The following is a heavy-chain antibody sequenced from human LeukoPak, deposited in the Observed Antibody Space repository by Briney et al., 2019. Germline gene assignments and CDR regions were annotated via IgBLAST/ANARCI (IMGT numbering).Heavy chain of an antibody. CDR3: ARHVRFLEWLSSYYFDY. CDR2: IYYSGST. CDR1: GGSISSSSYY. D-gene: IGHD3-3*01. J-gene: IGHJ4*02. Sequence: SETLSLTCTVSGGSISSSSYYWGWIRQPPGKGLEWIGSIYYSGSTYYNPSLKSRVTISVDTSKSQFSLRLTSVTAADTAVYYCARHVRFLEWLSSYYFDYWGQGTLVTVSS. V-gene: IGHV4-39*01.